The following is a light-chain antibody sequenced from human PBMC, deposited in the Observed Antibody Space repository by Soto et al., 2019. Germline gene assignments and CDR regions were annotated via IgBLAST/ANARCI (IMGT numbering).Light chain of an antibody. J-gene: IGKJ2*01. CDR1: QSVSSSY. CDR3: QQYGSSPHT. V-gene: IGKV3-20*01. Sequence: DIVLTQSPGTLSLSPGERATLSCRASQSVSSSYLAWYQHKPGQAPRLHIYGASSRATGIPDRFSGSGSWTDFTLTISRLEPDDFAVYCCQQYGSSPHTCGQGTKLEIK. CDR2: GAS.